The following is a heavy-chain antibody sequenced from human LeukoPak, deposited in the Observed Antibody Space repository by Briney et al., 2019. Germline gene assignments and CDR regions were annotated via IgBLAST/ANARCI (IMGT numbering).Heavy chain of an antibody. CDR3: ARAPHYDTPFDP. V-gene: IGHV3-74*01. CDR2: INSDGSST. CDR1: GFTFSSYW. Sequence: GSLRLSCAASGFTFSSYWMHWVRQAPGKGLVWVSRINSDGSSTSYADSVKGRFTISRDNAKNTLYLQMNSLRAEDTAVYYCARAPHYDTPFDPWGQGTLVTVSS. J-gene: IGHJ5*02. D-gene: IGHD3-9*01.